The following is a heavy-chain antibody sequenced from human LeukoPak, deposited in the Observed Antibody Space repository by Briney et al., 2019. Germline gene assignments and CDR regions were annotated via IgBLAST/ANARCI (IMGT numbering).Heavy chain of an antibody. V-gene: IGHV1-18*01. CDR2: ISAYNGNT. CDR3: ARDPGPHVWGSYRESDAFDI. Sequence: ASVKVSCKASGYTFTSYGISWVRQAPGQGLEWMGWISAYNGNTNYAQKLQGRVTMTTDTSTSTAYMELRSLRSDDTAVYYCARDPGPHVWGSYRESDAFDIWGQGTMVTVSS. CDR1: GYTFTSYG. J-gene: IGHJ3*02. D-gene: IGHD3-16*02.